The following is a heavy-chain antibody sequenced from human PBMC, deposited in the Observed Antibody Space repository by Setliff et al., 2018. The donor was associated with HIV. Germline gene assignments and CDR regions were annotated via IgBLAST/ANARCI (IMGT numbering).Heavy chain of an antibody. CDR3: ARLRVSSSSQTFDH. J-gene: IGHJ4*02. V-gene: IGHV4-59*11. CDR2: IYYSGTT. Sequence: SETLSLTCTVSGGSISNQYWSWIRQPQGKGLGWIGYIYYSGTTHYNPSLKSRVAMSVDTSKNQFSLDLTSVTPADTAVYYCARLRVSSSSQTFDHWGQGILVTVSS. D-gene: IGHD6-6*01. CDR1: GGSISNQY.